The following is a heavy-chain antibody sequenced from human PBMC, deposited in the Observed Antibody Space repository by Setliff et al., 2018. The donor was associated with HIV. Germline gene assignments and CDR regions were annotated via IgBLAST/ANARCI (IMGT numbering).Heavy chain of an antibody. D-gene: IGHD3-3*01. J-gene: IGHJ4*02. CDR3: ARGGLGVVTSFDS. CDR1: GGSISSGGYY. CDR2: IHYSGNT. V-gene: IGHV4-31*03. Sequence: SSETLSLTCTVSGGSISSGGYYWSWIRQHPGKGLEWIGYIHYSGNTYSNPSLNSRISISVDMSKNKFSLKLSSLTAADTAVYYCARGGLGVVTSFDSWGPGTLVTVSS.